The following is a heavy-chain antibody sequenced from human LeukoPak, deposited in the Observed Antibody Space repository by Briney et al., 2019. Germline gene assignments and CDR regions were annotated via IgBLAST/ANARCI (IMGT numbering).Heavy chain of an antibody. D-gene: IGHD1-1*01. J-gene: IGHJ5*02. V-gene: IGHV3-23*01. CDR3: AKYKVAVPGAFDH. CDR2: ISVSGDDT. Sequence: AGSLRLSCVGSEFTFSSYPMTWVRQAPGKGLEWVSAISVSGDDTYYADSVKGRFTISRDNSKNTLYLQMNSLRAGDTAVYYCAKYKVAVPGAFDHWGQGTLVTVSS. CDR1: EFTFSSYP.